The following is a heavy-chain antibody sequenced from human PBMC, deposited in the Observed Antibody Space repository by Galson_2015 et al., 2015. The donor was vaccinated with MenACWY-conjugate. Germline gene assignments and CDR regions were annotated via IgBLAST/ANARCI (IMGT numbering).Heavy chain of an antibody. J-gene: IGHJ5*02. Sequence: SLRLSCAASGFTFSNYNMNWVRQTPGKGLEWVSCVSSTGSYIYYADSLKGRFTISRDNAKNSLYLQMNSLTSEDTAVYYCAKGTTPSRPNWFDPWGQGTLVTVSS. D-gene: IGHD6-6*01. CDR2: VSSTGSYI. V-gene: IGHV3-21*01. CDR3: AKGTTPSRPNWFDP. CDR1: GFTFSNYN.